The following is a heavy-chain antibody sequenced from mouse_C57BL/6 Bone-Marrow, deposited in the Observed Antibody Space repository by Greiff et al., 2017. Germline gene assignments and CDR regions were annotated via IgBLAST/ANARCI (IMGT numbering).Heavy chain of an antibody. CDR3: ARLTGTFFDY. J-gene: IGHJ2*01. V-gene: IGHV1-63*01. Sequence: QVQLQQSGAELVRPGTSVKMSCKASGYTFTNYWIGWAKQRPGHGLEWIGDIYPGGGYTNYNEKFKGKATLTADKSSSTASMQFSSLTSEDSAIYYCARLTGTFFDYWGQGTTLTVSS. CDR1: GYTFTNYW. D-gene: IGHD4-1*01. CDR2: IYPGGGYT.